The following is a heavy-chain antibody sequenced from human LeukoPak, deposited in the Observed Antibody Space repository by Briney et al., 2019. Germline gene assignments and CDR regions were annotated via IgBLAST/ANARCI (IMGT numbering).Heavy chain of an antibody. Sequence: PGGSLRLSCTASGFAFGSYAMYWVRQAPGKGLEWVAGISGSGGGTNYADSVKGRFTISRDNPKNTLYLQMNRLRAEDTAVYFCAKRGVVIRVILVGFHKEAYYFDSWGQGALVTVSS. V-gene: IGHV3-23*01. CDR2: ISGSGGGT. CDR3: AKRGVVIRVILVGFHKEAYYFDS. CDR1: GFAFGSYA. J-gene: IGHJ4*02. D-gene: IGHD3-22*01.